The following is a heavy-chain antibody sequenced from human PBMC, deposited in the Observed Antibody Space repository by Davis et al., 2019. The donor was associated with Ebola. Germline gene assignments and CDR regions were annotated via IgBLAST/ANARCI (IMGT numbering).Heavy chain of an antibody. V-gene: IGHV3-53*04. J-gene: IGHJ4*02. Sequence: GGSLRLSCAASGFTFSTYSMNWVRQAPGKGLEWVSVIYSGGSTYYADSVKGRFTISRHNSKNTLYLQMNSLRAEDTAVYYCARGNRVDYWGQGTLVTVSS. CDR2: IYSGGST. CDR1: GFTFSTYS. D-gene: IGHD2/OR15-2a*01. CDR3: ARGNRVDY.